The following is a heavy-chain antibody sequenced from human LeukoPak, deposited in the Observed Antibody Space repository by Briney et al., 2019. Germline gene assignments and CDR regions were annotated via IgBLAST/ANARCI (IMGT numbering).Heavy chain of an antibody. CDR3: ARDWELGY. Sequence: ASVKVSCXASGGTFSSYAISWVRQAPGQGLEWMGTIYPSGVTTTYAQNFQGRVTMTRDTSTSTVYMELSSLRSEDTAVYYCARDWELGYWGQGTLVTVSS. CDR2: IYPSGVTT. J-gene: IGHJ4*02. V-gene: IGHV1-46*01. D-gene: IGHD1-7*01. CDR1: GGTFSSYA.